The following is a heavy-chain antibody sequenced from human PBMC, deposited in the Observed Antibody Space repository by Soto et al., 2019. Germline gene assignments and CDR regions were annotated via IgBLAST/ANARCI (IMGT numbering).Heavy chain of an antibody. V-gene: IGHV4-31*03. J-gene: IGHJ5*02. CDR2: IYYSGIT. Sequence: PSETLSLTCTVSGGSISGGVYYWSWIRHHPGKGLEWIGYIYYSGITYFNPSLKSRLTISVDTSKNQFSLQLSSVTAADTAVYYCARADHSSSSEGANWFDPWGQGTLVTVSS. D-gene: IGHD6-6*01. CDR1: GGSISGGVYY. CDR3: ARADHSSSSEGANWFDP.